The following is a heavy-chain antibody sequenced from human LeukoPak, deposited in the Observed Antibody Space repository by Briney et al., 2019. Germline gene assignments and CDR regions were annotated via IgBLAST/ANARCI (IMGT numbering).Heavy chain of an antibody. CDR3: ARGDWASRNWFDP. Sequence: ASVKVSCKASGYTFTSYTMHWVRQAPGQRLEWMGWINAGNGDTKYSPKFHDRVTIIKDTSASTTYMELSSLRSEDTAVYYCARGDWASRNWFDPWGQGILVIVSS. D-gene: IGHD2-21*01. CDR2: INAGNGDT. CDR1: GYTFTSYT. V-gene: IGHV1-3*01. J-gene: IGHJ5*02.